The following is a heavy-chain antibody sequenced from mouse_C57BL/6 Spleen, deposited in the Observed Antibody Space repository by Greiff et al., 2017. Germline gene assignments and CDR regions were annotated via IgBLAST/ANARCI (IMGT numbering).Heavy chain of an antibody. CDR3: ARGELFDY. CDR2: ISSGSSTI. D-gene: IGHD1-3*01. V-gene: IGHV5-17*01. J-gene: IGHJ2*01. Sequence: EVKLVESGGGLVKPGGSLKLSCAASGFTFSDYGMHWVRQAPEKGLEWVAYISSGSSTIYYADTVKGRFTISRDNAKNTLFLQMTRLRAEDTAMYYCARGELFDYWGQGTTLTVSA. CDR1: GFTFSDYG.